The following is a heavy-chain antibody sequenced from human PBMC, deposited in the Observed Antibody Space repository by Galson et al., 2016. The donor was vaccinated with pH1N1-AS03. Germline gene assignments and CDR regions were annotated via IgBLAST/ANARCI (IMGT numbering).Heavy chain of an antibody. D-gene: IGHD1-1*01. CDR2: TYWRSKWYS. CDR3: ARGRYSAFDI. V-gene: IGHV6-1*01. J-gene: IGHJ3*02. Sequence: CAISGDSVSSNIGAWNWIRQSPSGGLEWLGRTYWRSKWYSDYVVSVKSRITINPDTSKNQFSLQLNSVTPEDTAVYYCARGRYSAFDIWGQGTMVTVSS. CDR1: GDSVSSNIGA.